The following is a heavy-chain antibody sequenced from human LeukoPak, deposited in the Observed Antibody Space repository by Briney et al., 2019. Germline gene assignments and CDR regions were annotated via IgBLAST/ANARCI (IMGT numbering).Heavy chain of an antibody. Sequence: PGGSLRLSCAASGFTVSSNYMSWVRQAPGKGLEWVSVTYSGGDTYYADSVKGRFTISRDNSKNTLYLQMNSLRAEDTAVYYCARDLIAAAAYYFDYWGQGTLVTVSS. CDR1: GFTVSSNY. V-gene: IGHV3-53*05. J-gene: IGHJ4*02. CDR2: TYSGGDT. D-gene: IGHD6-13*01. CDR3: ARDLIAAAAYYFDY.